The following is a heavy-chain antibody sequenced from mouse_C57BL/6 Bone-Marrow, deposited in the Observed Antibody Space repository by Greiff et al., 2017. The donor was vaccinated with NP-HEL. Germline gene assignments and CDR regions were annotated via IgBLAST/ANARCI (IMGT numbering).Heavy chain of an antibody. CDR2: IDPENGDP. CDR1: GFNIKDDY. Sequence: VQLQQSGAELVRPGASVKLSCTVPGFNIKDDYMHWVKQRPEQGLEWIGWIDPENGDPEYASKFQGKATITADTSSNTAYLQLSSLTSEDTAVYYCTTGGSSPYAMDYWGQGTSVTVSS. J-gene: IGHJ4*01. CDR3: TTGGSSPYAMDY. V-gene: IGHV14-4*01. D-gene: IGHD1-1*01.